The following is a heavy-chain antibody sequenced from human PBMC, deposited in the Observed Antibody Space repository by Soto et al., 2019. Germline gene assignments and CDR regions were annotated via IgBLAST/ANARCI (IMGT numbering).Heavy chain of an antibody. Sequence: EVQLVESGGGLVKPGGSLRLSCAASGPTFSNAWMNWVRQAPGKGLEWVGRIKGKTDGGTTDYAAPVKGRFTISRDDSKTTLYLQMNSLKTEDTAMYYCTTYYCSVTGCYGYFDYWGQGTLVTVSS. CDR3: TTYYCSVTGCYGYFDY. CDR1: GPTFSNAW. CDR2: IKGKTDGGTT. D-gene: IGHD2-2*01. J-gene: IGHJ4*02. V-gene: IGHV3-15*07.